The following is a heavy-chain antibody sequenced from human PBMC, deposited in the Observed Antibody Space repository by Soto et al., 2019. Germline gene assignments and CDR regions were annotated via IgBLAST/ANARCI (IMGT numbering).Heavy chain of an antibody. Sequence: XQILSVTFSISGYSFSSNIAAWNWIRQSPSRGLEWLWRTYYRSQWYNDYAVSVKSRVTINRDTSKNQFSLQLSSLPPDDTAVYFCARTIGIAVANYWGQGNLVTVPQ. V-gene: IGHV6-1*01. CDR1: GYSFSSNIAA. CDR2: TYYRSQWYN. CDR3: ARTIGIAVANY. J-gene: IGHJ4*02. D-gene: IGHD6-19*01.